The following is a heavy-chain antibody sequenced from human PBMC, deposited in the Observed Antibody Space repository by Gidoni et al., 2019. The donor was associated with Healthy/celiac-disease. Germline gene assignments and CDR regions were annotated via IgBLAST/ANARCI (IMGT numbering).Heavy chain of an antibody. J-gene: IGHJ4*02. D-gene: IGHD6-19*01. CDR1: GYTFTCYY. V-gene: IGHV1-2*02. CDR2: INPNSGGT. CDR3: ARVFGYSSGWYGQPHNDY. Sequence: QVQLLQAGAAVKKPGASVKFSCKASGYTFTCYYKHWVGHAPGQGLEWMRWINPNSGGTNYAQKFQGRVTMTRDTSISTAYMELSRLRSDDTAVYYCARVFGYSSGWYGQPHNDYWGKGTLVTVSS.